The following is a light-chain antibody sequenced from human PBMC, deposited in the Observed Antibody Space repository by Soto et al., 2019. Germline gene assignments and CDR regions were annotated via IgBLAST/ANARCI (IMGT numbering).Light chain of an antibody. V-gene: IGKV1-13*02. J-gene: IGKJ5*01. Sequence: AIHLTQSPSSLSASVGDRVTITCRASQGISSALAWYQHKPGRPPRVLIYDASSLQSGVPSRFSGSESGTECTLAISSLQPEDSATYYCHQLNSYPFPVGQGTRLEIK. CDR3: HQLNSYPFP. CDR2: DAS. CDR1: QGISSA.